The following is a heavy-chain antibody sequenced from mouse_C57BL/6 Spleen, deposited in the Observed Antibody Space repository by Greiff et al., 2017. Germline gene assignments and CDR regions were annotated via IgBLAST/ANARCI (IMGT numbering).Heavy chain of an antibody. V-gene: IGHV10-1*01. Sequence: EVQLVESGGGLVQPKGSLKLSCAASGFSFNTYAMNWVRQAPGKGLEWVARIRSKSNNYATYYADSVKDRFTISRDDSESMLYLQMNNLKTEDTAMYYCVSPITTVEFAYWGQGTLVTVSA. CDR3: VSPITTVEFAY. J-gene: IGHJ3*01. CDR1: GFSFNTYA. CDR2: IRSKSNNYAT. D-gene: IGHD1-1*01.